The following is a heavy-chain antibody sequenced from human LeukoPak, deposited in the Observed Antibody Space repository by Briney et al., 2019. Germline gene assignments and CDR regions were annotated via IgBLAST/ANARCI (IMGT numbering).Heavy chain of an antibody. CDR3: ARAPLHLAMYHYFDY. CDR1: GFTLSTYS. D-gene: IGHD2-2*01. J-gene: IGHJ4*02. CDR2: IGYRSSPI. Sequence: GGSLRLSCTASGFTLSTYSMNWVRQAPGKGLEWVSYIGYRSSPIHYADSVKGRFTISRDNAKNSLYLQMNSLRAEDTAVYYCARAPLHLAMYHYFDYWGQGTLVTVSS. V-gene: IGHV3-48*01.